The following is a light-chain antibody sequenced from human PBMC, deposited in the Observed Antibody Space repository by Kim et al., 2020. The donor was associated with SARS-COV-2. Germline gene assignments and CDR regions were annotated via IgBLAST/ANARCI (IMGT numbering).Light chain of an antibody. Sequence: VSTGERAPLSCRSSRRISSNLAWYQQKPGQSPRLLISSASTRATGIPARFSGSGSGTEFTLTISSLQSEDFAVYYCQQYNDWPGTFGQGTKVEIK. V-gene: IGKV3D-15*01. CDR1: RRISSN. CDR3: QQYNDWPGT. J-gene: IGKJ1*01. CDR2: SAS.